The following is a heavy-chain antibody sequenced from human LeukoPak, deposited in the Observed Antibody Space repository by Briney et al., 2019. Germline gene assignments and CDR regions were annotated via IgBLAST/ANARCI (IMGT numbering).Heavy chain of an antibody. CDR2: IIDSGGDI. Sequence: GGSLRLSCAASGFTFSSYVMSWVRQAPGKGLEWVSVIIDSGGDIYYADSVRGRFTISRDNSKNTLYLQMNRLRVEDTAVYYCARDSAVTIFFSPLMDVWGQGTSVTVSS. J-gene: IGHJ6*02. CDR1: GFTFSSYV. V-gene: IGHV3-23*01. CDR3: ARDSAVTIFFSPLMDV. D-gene: IGHD3-9*01.